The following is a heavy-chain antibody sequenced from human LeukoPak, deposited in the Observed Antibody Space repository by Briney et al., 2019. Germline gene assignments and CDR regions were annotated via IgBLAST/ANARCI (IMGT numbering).Heavy chain of an antibody. J-gene: IGHJ4*02. V-gene: IGHV3-30-3*01. CDR2: ISYDGSNK. CDR1: GFTFSSYA. Sequence: PTGGSLRLSCAASGFTFSSYAMHWVRQAPGKGLEWVAVISYDGSNKYYADSVKGRFTISRDNSKNTLYLQMNSLRAEDTAVYYCARGLFDYWGQGTLVTVSS. CDR3: ARGLFDY.